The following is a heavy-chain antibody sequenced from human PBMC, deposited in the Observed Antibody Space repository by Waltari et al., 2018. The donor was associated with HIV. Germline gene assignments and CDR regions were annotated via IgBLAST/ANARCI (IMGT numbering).Heavy chain of an antibody. CDR3: ARMKTNWETVRYFDY. V-gene: IGHV4-61*01. CDR2: ISYSGNT. J-gene: IGHJ4*02. Sequence: QVQLQESGPGLMKPSETLSLTCTVSGASINTTNFYWNWIRQPPGKGLEWIGYISYSGNTYYNPSLKSRITISLDTSKRQFSLKLNSVAAADTAIYYCARMKTNWETVRYFDYWGQGTLVTVSS. CDR1: GASINTTNFY. D-gene: IGHD7-27*01.